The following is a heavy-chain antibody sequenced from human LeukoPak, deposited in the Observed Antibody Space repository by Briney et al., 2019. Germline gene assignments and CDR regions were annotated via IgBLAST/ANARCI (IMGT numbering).Heavy chain of an antibody. V-gene: IGHV3-30-3*01. Sequence: GGSLRLSCAASGFTFSSYAMHWVRQAPGKGLEWVAVISYDGSNKYYADSVKGRFTISRDNSKNTLYLQMNSLRAEDTAVYYCARAWAYCGGDCYRFDYWGQGTLVTVSS. CDR1: GFTFSSYA. D-gene: IGHD2-21*02. CDR3: ARAWAYCGGDCYRFDY. J-gene: IGHJ4*02. CDR2: ISYDGSNK.